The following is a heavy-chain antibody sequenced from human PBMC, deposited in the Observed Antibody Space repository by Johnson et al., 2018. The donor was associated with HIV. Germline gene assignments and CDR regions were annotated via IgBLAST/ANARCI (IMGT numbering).Heavy chain of an antibody. Sequence: MQLVESGGGLVQPGGSLRLSCAASGFTVSSNYMSWVRQAPGKGLEWVSVIYSGGSTYYADSVKGRFTISRDNAKNSVYLQMNSLRAGDTAVYYCARDRSKGGAFDIWGQGTMVTVSS. J-gene: IGHJ3*02. CDR2: IYSGGST. V-gene: IGHV3-66*01. CDR1: GFTVSSNY. CDR3: ARDRSKGGAFDI. D-gene: IGHD2/OR15-2a*01.